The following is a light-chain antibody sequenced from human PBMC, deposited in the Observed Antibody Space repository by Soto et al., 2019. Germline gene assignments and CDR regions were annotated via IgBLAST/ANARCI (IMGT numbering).Light chain of an antibody. V-gene: IGKV3D-15*01. CDR3: QQYDISPWT. Sequence: EIVMTHSPATLSVSPWERATLYARASQSIASNLAWYQQKPGQAPRLLIYDSSTRATGFPDRFSGSGSGTDFTLAIIRLEPEDFAVYYCQQYDISPWTFGQGTKVDIK. CDR1: QSIASN. CDR2: DSS. J-gene: IGKJ1*01.